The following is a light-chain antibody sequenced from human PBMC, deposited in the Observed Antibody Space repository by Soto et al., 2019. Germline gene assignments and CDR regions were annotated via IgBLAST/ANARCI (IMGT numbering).Light chain of an antibody. Sequence: TVLTQSPVTLSLSPGERATLSCRASQSVGGNVAWYQQKPGQAPKLLISGASSRAPGIPDRFSGSGSGADFTLSIGRLEPEDFALYYCQHYAAAPITFGQGTRLDI. CDR2: GAS. V-gene: IGKV3-20*01. J-gene: IGKJ5*01. CDR1: QSVGGN. CDR3: QHYAAAPIT.